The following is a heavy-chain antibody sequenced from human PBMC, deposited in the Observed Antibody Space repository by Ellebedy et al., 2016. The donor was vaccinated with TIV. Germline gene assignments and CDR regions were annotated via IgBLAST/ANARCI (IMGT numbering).Heavy chain of an antibody. CDR3: ARHCSGGSCGGAVDY. Sequence: SETLSLXCTVSGGSISSGGYYWSWIRQHPGKGLEWIGYIYYSGSTYYNPSLKSRVTISVDTSKNQFSLKLSSVTAADTAVYYCARHCSGGSCGGAVDYWGQGTLVTVSS. V-gene: IGHV4-31*03. CDR2: IYYSGST. D-gene: IGHD2-15*01. J-gene: IGHJ4*02. CDR1: GGSISSGGYY.